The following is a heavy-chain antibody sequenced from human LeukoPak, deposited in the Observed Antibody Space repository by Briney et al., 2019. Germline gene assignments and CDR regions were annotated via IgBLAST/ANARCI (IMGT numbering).Heavy chain of an antibody. CDR3: AAIYGHWFDP. J-gene: IGHJ5*02. D-gene: IGHD3-10*01. V-gene: IGHV3-30*14. CDR2: ISYDGSNK. CDR1: GFTFSSYA. Sequence: PSGGSLRLSCAASGFTFSSYAMHWVRQAPGKGLEWVAVISYDGSNKYYADSVKGRFTISRHNSKNTLYLQMNSLRAEDTAVYYCAAIYGHWFDPWGQGTLVTVSS.